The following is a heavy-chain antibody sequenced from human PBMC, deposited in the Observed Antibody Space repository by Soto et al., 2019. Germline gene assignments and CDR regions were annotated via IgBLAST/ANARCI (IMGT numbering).Heavy chain of an antibody. D-gene: IGHD1-26*01. J-gene: IGHJ4*02. CDR1: GYTFTSYY. V-gene: IGHV1-46*01. CDR2: INPSGGST. CDR3: ARSSGSYYYEPIDDY. Sequence: QVQLVQSGAEVKKPGASVKVSCKASGYTFTSYYMHWVRQAPGQGLEWMGIINPSGGSTSYAQKFQGRVTMTRDTSTSTVYMELSSLRSEDTAVYYCARSSGSYYYEPIDDYWGQGTLVTVSS.